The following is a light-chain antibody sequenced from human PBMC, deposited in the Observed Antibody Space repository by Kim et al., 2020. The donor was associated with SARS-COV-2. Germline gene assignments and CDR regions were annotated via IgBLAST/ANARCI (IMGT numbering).Light chain of an antibody. CDR1: QSGSNID. J-gene: IGKJ1*01. Sequence: QGERATFTCRANQSGSNIDLARNQKKPGQAPRLLIYDASRRATGIADRFSGSGSGTDFTLTINRLEPEEFAVYHCQQHGSAPWTFGQGTKVDIK. V-gene: IGKV3-20*01. CDR3: QQHGSAPWT. CDR2: DAS.